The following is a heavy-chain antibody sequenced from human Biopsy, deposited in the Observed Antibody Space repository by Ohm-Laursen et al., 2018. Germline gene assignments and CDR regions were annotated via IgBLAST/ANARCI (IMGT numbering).Heavy chain of an antibody. CDR3: ASAGYNPDWNFDL. CDR2: IYFTGRT. V-gene: IGHV4-59*10. J-gene: IGHJ2*01. D-gene: IGHD5-24*01. CDR1: NVSFSSFY. Sequence: PSQTLSLTCAVYNVSFSSFYWSWIRQPPGKGLEWIGYIYFTGRTSYNPSLKSRVTMSVNTSKKQFPLRLSSVTAADTAVYYCASAGYNPDWNFDLWGRGTRVTVSS.